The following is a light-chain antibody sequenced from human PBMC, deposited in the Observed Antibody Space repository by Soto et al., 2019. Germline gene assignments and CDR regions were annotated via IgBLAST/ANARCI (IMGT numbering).Light chain of an antibody. Sequence: AIRMTQSPSSLSASTGDRVTITCRASQGISSYLAWYQQKPGKAPKLLIYAASTLQSGVPSRFSGSGSGTDFTLTISCLQSEDFATYYCQQSYSAPFTFGPGTTVDFK. CDR1: QGISSY. J-gene: IGKJ3*01. CDR2: AAS. V-gene: IGKV1-8*01. CDR3: QQSYSAPFT.